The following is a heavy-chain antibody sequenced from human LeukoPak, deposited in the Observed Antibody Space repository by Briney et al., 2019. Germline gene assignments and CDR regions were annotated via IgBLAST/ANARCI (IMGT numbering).Heavy chain of an antibody. CDR1: GYTFTGYY. CDR2: INPNSGGT. CDR3: ASSEYYDRLYYFDY. J-gene: IGHJ4*02. D-gene: IGHD3-22*01. V-gene: IGHV1-2*02. Sequence: GASVKVSYKASGYTFTGYYMHWVRQAPGQGLEWMGWINPNSGGTNYAQKFQGRVTMTRDTSISTAYMELSRLRSDDTAVYYCASSEYYDRLYYFDYWDQGTLVTVSS.